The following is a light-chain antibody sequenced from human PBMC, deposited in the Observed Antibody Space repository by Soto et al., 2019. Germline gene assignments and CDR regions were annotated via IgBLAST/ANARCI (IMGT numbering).Light chain of an antibody. CDR3: GTWDSSLSAYV. J-gene: IGLJ1*01. CDR1: SSNIENNY. V-gene: IGLV1-51*01. Sequence: QSVLTQPPSVSAAPGQKVTISCSGSSSNIENNYVSWYQQLTRTAPKLLIYDNYKRPSGIPDRFSGSKSGTSATLGITGLQTGDEADYYCGTWDSSLSAYVFGTGTKVTVL. CDR2: DNY.